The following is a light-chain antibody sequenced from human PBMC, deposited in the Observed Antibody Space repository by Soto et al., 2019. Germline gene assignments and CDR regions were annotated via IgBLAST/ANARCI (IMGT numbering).Light chain of an antibody. Sequence: EIVLTQSPATLYLSPGERATLSCRASQTLTSNYLAWYQQKPGQAPRLLLHGAASRATGIPDRFSGSGSGTDFTLTFSRLEPEDFAVYYCQQYSDSVLTFGGGTKVEIK. CDR2: GAA. J-gene: IGKJ4*01. CDR3: QQYSDSVLT. CDR1: QTLTSNY. V-gene: IGKV3-20*01.